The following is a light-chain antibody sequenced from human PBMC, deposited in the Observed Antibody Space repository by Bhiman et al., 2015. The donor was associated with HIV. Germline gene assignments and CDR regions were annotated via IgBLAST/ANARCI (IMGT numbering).Light chain of an antibody. CDR1: SSDVGAYNL. Sequence: QSALTQPASVSGSPGQSITISCTGTSSDVGAYNLVSWYQHHPDKAPKLIIYDVSKRPSGVSNRFSGSKSGNTASLTISGLQAEDEADYSCSSYTTSSTVIFGGGTELTVL. CDR2: DVS. V-gene: IGLV2-14*02. CDR3: SSYTTSSTVI. J-gene: IGLJ2*01.